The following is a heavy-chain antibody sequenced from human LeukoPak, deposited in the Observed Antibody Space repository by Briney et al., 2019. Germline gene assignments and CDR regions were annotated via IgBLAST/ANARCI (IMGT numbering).Heavy chain of an antibody. D-gene: IGHD3-3*01. Sequence: TICYADSVKGRFTISRDDARNSVFLQMTSLRPDDTGIYYCARERAGDSGWEEVFGAAPYDYWGEGTLVTVSS. V-gene: IGHV3-48*03. J-gene: IGHJ4*02. CDR3: ARERAGDSGWEEVFGAAPYDY. CDR2: TI.